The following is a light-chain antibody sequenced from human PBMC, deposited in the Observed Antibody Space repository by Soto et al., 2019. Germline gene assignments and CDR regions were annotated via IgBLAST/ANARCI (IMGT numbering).Light chain of an antibody. Sequence: EIVLTQSPGTLSLSPGERATLSCRASQSVSSNYLAGYQQKAGQSPTLLIYGSSSRATGIPDRFSGSGSGTDFTLAISRLEPEDFAVYFCQQYGSSPGLFTFGPGSKVDFK. CDR1: QSVSSNY. J-gene: IGKJ3*01. CDR2: GSS. V-gene: IGKV3-20*01. CDR3: QQYGSSPGLFT.